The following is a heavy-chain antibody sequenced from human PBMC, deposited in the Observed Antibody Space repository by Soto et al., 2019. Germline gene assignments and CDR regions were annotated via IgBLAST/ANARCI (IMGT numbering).Heavy chain of an antibody. Sequence: ASVKVSCKASGYTFTSYAMHWVRQAPGQRLEWMGWINAGNGNTKYSQKFQGRVTITRDTSASTAYMELSSLRSEDTAVYYCARAPWGNYDILTGYPTQPLAKPRAFDIWGQGTMVTVSS. CDR2: INAGNGNT. CDR1: GYTFTSYA. D-gene: IGHD3-9*01. V-gene: IGHV1-3*01. J-gene: IGHJ3*02. CDR3: ARAPWGNYDILTGYPTQPLAKPRAFDI.